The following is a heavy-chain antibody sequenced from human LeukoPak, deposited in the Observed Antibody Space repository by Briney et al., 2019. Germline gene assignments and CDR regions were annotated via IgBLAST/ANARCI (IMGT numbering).Heavy chain of an antibody. CDR2: INPNSGGT. D-gene: IGHD3-10*01. CDR3: ARSITMVRGAPGY. Sequence: ASVKVSCKASGYTFTGYYMHWVRQAPGQGLEWMGWINPNSGGTNYAQKFQGRVTMTRDTSISTAYMELSRLRSDDTAVYYCARSITMVRGAPGYWGQGTLVTVSS. V-gene: IGHV1-2*02. CDR1: GYTFTGYY. J-gene: IGHJ4*02.